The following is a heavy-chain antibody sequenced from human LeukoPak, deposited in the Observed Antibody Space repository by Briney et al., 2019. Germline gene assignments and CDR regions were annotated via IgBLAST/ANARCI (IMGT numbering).Heavy chain of an antibody. D-gene: IGHD4-17*01. CDR2: IFNSGTST. CDR1: GFTFSTYA. V-gene: IGHV3-23*01. J-gene: IGHJ4*02. CDR3: AKDMYGDFGGGDY. Sequence: GGSLRLPCAASGFTFSTYAMTWVRQAPGKGLEWVSVIFNSGTSTYYADSVKGRFTISRDNSKNTLHLQMSSLRAEDTAVYYCAKDMYGDFGGGDYWGQGTLVTVSS.